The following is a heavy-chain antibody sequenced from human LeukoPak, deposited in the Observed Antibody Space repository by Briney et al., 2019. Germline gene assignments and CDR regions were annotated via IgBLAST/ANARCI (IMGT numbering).Heavy chain of an antibody. CDR2: IWYDGSNK. J-gene: IGHJ6*04. V-gene: IGHV3-33*01. Sequence: GGSLRLSCAASGFTFSSYGMHRVRHAPGKGLEWVAVIWYDGSNKYYADSVKGRFTISRDNSKNTLYLQMNSLRAEDTAVYYCARVGAVRGVYYYYGMDVWGKGTTVTVSS. CDR3: ARVGAVRGVYYYYGMDV. D-gene: IGHD3-10*01. CDR1: GFTFSSYG.